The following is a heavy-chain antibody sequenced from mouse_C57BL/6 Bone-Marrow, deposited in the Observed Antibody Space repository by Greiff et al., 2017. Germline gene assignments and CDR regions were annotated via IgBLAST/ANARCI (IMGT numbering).Heavy chain of an antibody. Sequence: EVKLMESGGGLVQPGGSLKLSCAASGFTFSDYGMAWVRQAPRKGPEWVAFISNLAYSIYYADTVTGRLTISRENAKNTLYLEMSSLRSEDTAMYYCARRAYGSIWYFDVWGTGTTVTVSS. J-gene: IGHJ1*03. CDR2: ISNLAYSI. CDR3: ARRAYGSIWYFDV. CDR1: GFTFSDYG. V-gene: IGHV5-15*01. D-gene: IGHD1-1*01.